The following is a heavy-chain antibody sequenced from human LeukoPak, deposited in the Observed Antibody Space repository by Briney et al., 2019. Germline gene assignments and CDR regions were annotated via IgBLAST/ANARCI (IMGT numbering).Heavy chain of an antibody. Sequence: GGSLGLSCAASGFTFSNYAMHWVRQAPGKGLEYVSAISSNGGNTYYANSVKGRFTISRDNSKNTLYLQMGSLRAEDMARYYCARAPREGFSGSYYDYWGQGTLVTVSS. CDR3: ARAPREGFSGSYYDY. CDR1: GFTFSNYA. CDR2: ISSNGGNT. V-gene: IGHV3-64*01. J-gene: IGHJ4*02. D-gene: IGHD1-26*01.